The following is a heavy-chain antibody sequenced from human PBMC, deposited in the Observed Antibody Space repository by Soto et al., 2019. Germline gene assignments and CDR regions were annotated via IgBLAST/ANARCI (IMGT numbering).Heavy chain of an antibody. CDR2: IYYSGST. D-gene: IGHD6-13*01. CDR1: GGSISSYY. CDR3: ARRYSSSFAY. J-gene: IGHJ4*02. V-gene: IGHV4-59*08. Sequence: SETLSLTCTVSGGSISSYYWSWIRQPPGKGLEWIGYIYYSGSTNYNPSLKSRVTISVDTSKNQFSLKLSSVTAADTAVYYCARRYSSSFAYWGQGTLVNVSS.